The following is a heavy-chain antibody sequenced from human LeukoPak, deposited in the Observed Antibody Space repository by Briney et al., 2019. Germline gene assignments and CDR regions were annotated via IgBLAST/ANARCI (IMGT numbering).Heavy chain of an antibody. J-gene: IGHJ4*02. CDR3: ILAAAGTEFDS. CDR2: ISGGGGTT. CDR1: GFTFSNFA. D-gene: IGHD6-13*01. V-gene: IGHV3-23*01. Sequence: GGSLRLSCAASGFTFSNFAMSWVRQAPGKGLEWVSGISGGGGTTDYADSVRGRFTISRDNAKNTLYLQMSSLRAEDTAVYYCILAAAGTEFDSWGQGSLVTVSS.